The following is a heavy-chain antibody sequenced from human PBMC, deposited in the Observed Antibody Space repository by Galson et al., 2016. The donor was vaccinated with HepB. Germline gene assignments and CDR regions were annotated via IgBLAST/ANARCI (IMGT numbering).Heavy chain of an antibody. D-gene: IGHD6-19*01. V-gene: IGHV5-10-1*01. CDR2: IDPTDSYT. J-gene: IGHJ6*02. Sequence: QSGAEVKKPGESLRISCKGSGYSFTSYWISWVRQTPGKGLEWMGKIDPTDSYTKYSPSFQGHVTISADRSISTAYLQWSSLKASYTAMYYCARRSSSDLFGMDVWGQGTTVTVSS. CDR1: GYSFTSYW. CDR3: ARRSSSDLFGMDV.